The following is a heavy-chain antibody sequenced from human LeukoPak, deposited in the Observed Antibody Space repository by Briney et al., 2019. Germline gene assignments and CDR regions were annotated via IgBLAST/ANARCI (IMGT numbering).Heavy chain of an antibody. V-gene: IGHV4-30-4*01. CDR3: ARDTGGGFDY. D-gene: IGHD1-26*01. Sequence: SQILSLTWTVSGDSISSGDYYWSWIRQPPGKGLEWIGYIYYSGSTYYNPSLKSRVTISVDTSKNQFSLKLSSVTAADTAVYYCARDTGGGFDYWGQGTLVTVSS. J-gene: IGHJ4*02. CDR2: IYYSGST. CDR1: GDSISSGDYY.